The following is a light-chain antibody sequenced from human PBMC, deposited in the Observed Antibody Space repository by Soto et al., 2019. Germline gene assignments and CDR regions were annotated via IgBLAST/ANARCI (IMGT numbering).Light chain of an antibody. J-gene: IGKJ3*01. V-gene: IGKV3-20*01. CDR2: DAA. CDR3: EQHHGSPFT. Sequence: EIVLTQSPGTLSLSPGERATLSCRASQSVPSNYLAWYQQKPGQAPRLLIHDAASSATGIPDRFSGRGSGTDFTLTISTLETEDFAVYYCEQHHGSPFTFGPGTKVDIK. CDR1: QSVPSNY.